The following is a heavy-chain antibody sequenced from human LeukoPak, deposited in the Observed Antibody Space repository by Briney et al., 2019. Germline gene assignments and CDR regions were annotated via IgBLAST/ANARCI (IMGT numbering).Heavy chain of an antibody. V-gene: IGHV3-30*04. CDR1: GFTFNNYA. CDR2: ISYNGSNK. J-gene: IGHJ4*02. Sequence: LRLSCAASGFTFNNYAMHGVRQAPGKGLQWVAVISYNGSNKYYADSVKGRFTISRDNSKNTLYLQMNSLRAEDTAVYYCARDSGFSGTQRGEYWGQGTLVTVSS. CDR3: ARDSGFSGTQRGEY. D-gene: IGHD3/OR15-3a*01.